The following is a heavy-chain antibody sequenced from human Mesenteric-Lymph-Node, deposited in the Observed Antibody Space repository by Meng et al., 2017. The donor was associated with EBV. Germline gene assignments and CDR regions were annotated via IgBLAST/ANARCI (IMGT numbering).Heavy chain of an antibody. V-gene: IGHV4-61*01. Sequence: QVQLQEPGPGLVKPSETLSLTGTVSGGSVTSGSYYWNWIRQPPGKRLEWIGYIHYSGSTNYNPSLKSQITISVDTSKNQLSLRVSHVTAADTAVYYCARGRRGVQYFDFWGQGALVTVSS. CDR2: IHYSGST. CDR3: ARGRRGVQYFDF. J-gene: IGHJ4*02. D-gene: IGHD1-1*01. CDR1: GGSVTSGSYY.